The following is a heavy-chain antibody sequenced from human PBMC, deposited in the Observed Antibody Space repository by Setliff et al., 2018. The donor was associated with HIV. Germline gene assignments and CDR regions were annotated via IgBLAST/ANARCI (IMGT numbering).Heavy chain of an antibody. J-gene: IGHJ4*02. V-gene: IGHV4-38-2*01. CDR3: ARMYSGYDWSPAGARTRYFDY. Sequence: PSETLSLPCAVSGYSISSGYYWGWIRQPPGKGLEWIGSIYHSVSTYYNPSLKSRVTISVDTSKNQFSLKLSSVTAADTAVYYCARMYSGYDWSPAGARTRYFDYWGQGTLVTVSS. CDR2: IYHSVST. D-gene: IGHD5-12*01. CDR1: GYSISSGYY.